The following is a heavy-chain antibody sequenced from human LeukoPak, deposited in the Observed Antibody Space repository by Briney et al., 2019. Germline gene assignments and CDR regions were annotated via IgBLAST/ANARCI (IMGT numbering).Heavy chain of an antibody. D-gene: IGHD5-12*01. CDR3: ARRPFGWLRLIWKGTLFDY. V-gene: IGHV4-34*01. CDR2: INHSGST. J-gene: IGHJ4*02. Sequence: LSCAASGFTFGDYYVSWIRRAPGKGLEWFGEINHSGSTNYNPSLKSRVTISVDPSKNQFSLRLSLVTAADTAVYYCARRPFGWLRLIWKGTLFDYWGQGTLVTVSS. CDR1: GFTFGDYY.